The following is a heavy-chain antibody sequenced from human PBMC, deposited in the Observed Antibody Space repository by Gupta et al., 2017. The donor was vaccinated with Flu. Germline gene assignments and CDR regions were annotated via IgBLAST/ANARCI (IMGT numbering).Heavy chain of an antibody. D-gene: IGHD2-21*02. CDR3: ARVSYCGGDCYHFDY. V-gene: IGHV4-4*07. CDR2: IYTSGST. J-gene: IGHJ4*02. CDR1: GGSISSYY. Sequence: QVQLQESGPGLVKPSETLSLTCTVSGGSISSYYWSWIRQPAGKGLEWIGRIYTSGSTNYNPSLKSRVTMSVDTSKNQFSLKLSSVTAVDTAVYYCARVSYCGGDCYHFDYWGQGTLVTVSS.